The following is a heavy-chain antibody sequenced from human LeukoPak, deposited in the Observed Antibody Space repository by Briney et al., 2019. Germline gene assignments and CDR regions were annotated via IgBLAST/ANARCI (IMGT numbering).Heavy chain of an antibody. J-gene: IGHJ6*02. CDR1: GFSVSSTY. V-gene: IGHV3-53*01. CDR2: IYSGGST. Sequence: GGSLRLSCAASGFSVSSTYMNWVRQAPGKGLEWVSIIYSGGSTYYADSVKGRFTISRDHSKNTLYLQMNSLRAEDTAVYYCARGRPNGMDVWGQGTTVTVSS. CDR3: ARGRPNGMDV.